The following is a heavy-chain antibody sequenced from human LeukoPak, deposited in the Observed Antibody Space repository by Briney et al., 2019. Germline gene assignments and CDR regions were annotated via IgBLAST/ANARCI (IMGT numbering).Heavy chain of an antibody. J-gene: IGHJ4*02. CDR3: ARDSSGWYTVDY. V-gene: IGHV1-2*06. D-gene: IGHD6-19*01. CDR1: GYTFTSYG. Sequence: ASVKVSCKASGYTFTSYGISWVRQAPGQGLEWMGRINPNSGGTNYAQKFQGRVTMTRDTSISTAYMELSRLRSDDTAVYYCARDSSGWYTVDYWGQGTLVTVSS. CDR2: INPNSGGT.